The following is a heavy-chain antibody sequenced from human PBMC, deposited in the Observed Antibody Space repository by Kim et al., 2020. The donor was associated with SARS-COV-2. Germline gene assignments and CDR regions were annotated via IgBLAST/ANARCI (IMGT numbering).Heavy chain of an antibody. V-gene: IGHV1-2*02. D-gene: IGHD6-13*01. J-gene: IGHJ6*02. CDR1: GSSVTAYF. CDR2: INPHSGAP. Sequence: ASVKVSCKASGSSVTAYFIHWVRQAPGQGLEWMGWINPHSGAPKFAQKFQGRVTMATDTSIRTVSMELSSLTSDDTAVYYCASDQGVAATGYYFYGMDVWGQGTTVTVSS. CDR3: ASDQGVAATGYYFYGMDV.